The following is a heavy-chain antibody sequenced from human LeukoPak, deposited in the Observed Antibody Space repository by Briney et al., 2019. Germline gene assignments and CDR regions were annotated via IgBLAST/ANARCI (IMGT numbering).Heavy chain of an antibody. D-gene: IGHD6-19*01. CDR3: ARVAGWHWFDP. CDR1: GFTFSGYD. CDR2: IRPSGDNT. J-gene: IGHJ5*02. Sequence: QSGGALRLSCAASGFTFSGYDMNWVRQAPGRGLEWVSSIRPSGDNTYYGDSVKGRFTISRDNSKNTVYLQMNNMRVDDTAVYYCARVAGWHWFDPWGQGTLVTVSS. V-gene: IGHV3-23*01.